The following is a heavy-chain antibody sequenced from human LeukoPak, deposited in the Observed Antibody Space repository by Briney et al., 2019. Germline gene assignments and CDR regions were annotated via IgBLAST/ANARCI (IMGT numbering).Heavy chain of an antibody. J-gene: IGHJ4*02. Sequence: GGSLRLSCAASGFTFSSYTMNWVRQAPGEGLEWVSSITSSSSYIYYTDSAEGRFTISRDNAKNSLFLQMNSLRAEDTAVYYCARVLSGTLTFDHWGQGTLVAVSS. D-gene: IGHD3-9*01. CDR1: GFTFSSYT. CDR3: ARVLSGTLTFDH. V-gene: IGHV3-21*01. CDR2: ITSSSSYI.